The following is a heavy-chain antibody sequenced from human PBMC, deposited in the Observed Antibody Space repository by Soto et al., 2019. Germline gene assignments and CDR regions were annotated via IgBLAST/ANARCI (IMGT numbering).Heavy chain of an antibody. CDR3: ARGRNYDFWSGYRNWFDP. Sequence: SETLSLTCTVSGGSISSGDYYWSWIRQPPGKGLEWIGYIYYSGSTYYNPSLKSRVTISVDTSKNQFSLKLSSVTAADTAVYYCARGRNYDFWSGYRNWFDPWGQGTLVTVSS. CDR2: IYYSGST. V-gene: IGHV4-30-4*01. CDR1: GGSISSGDYY. J-gene: IGHJ5*02. D-gene: IGHD3-3*01.